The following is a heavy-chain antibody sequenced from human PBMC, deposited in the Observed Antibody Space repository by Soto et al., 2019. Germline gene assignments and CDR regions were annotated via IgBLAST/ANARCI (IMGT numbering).Heavy chain of an antibody. Sequence: PGGSLRLSCAASGFTFSDYYMSWIRQAPGKGLEWVSYISSSGSTIYYADSVKGRFTISRDNAKNSLYLQMNSLRAEDTAVYYCARDSHYDYVWGSYRYGVDYWGQGTLVTVSS. D-gene: IGHD3-16*02. V-gene: IGHV3-11*01. CDR2: ISSSGSTI. J-gene: IGHJ4*02. CDR1: GFTFSDYY. CDR3: ARDSHYDYVWGSYRYGVDY.